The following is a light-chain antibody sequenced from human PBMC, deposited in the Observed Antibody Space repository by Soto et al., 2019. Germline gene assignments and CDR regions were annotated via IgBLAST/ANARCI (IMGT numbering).Light chain of an antibody. CDR2: GNS. CDR1: SSNVGFNA. J-gene: IGLJ1*01. V-gene: IGLV1-44*01. Sequence: QSVLTQPPSASGAPGQRVTLSCIGGSSNVGFNAVNWYQQLPGAAPKLLIHGNSQRPSGVPERFSGSNSGNTAALTISRVEAGDEADYYCQVWDTTSDHFFFGTGTKLTVL. CDR3: QVWDTTSDHFF.